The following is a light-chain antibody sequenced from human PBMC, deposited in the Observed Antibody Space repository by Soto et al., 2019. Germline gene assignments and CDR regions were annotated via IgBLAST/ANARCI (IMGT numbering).Light chain of an antibody. CDR2: SAS. V-gene: IGKV3-20*01. Sequence: EIVLTQSPCTLSLSPGEGATLSCRASQSIYTKLAWYQKKSGQAPRLLIYSASIRATGIPERFSGSGSGTDFTLTIGRLEPEDFAVYYCHQYSNYLVPFGQGTKVDIK. CDR3: HQYSNYLVP. CDR1: QSIYTK. J-gene: IGKJ1*01.